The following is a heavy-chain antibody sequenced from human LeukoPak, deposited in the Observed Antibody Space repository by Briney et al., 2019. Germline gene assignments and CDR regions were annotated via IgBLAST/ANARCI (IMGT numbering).Heavy chain of an antibody. Sequence: SETLSLTYTVSGGSISSSSYYWGWIRQPPGKGLEWIGSIYYSGSTYYNPSLKSRVTISVDTSKNQFSLKLSAVTAADTAVYYCARDAGATRLYMDVWGKGTTVTISS. V-gene: IGHV4-39*07. D-gene: IGHD1-26*01. J-gene: IGHJ6*03. CDR3: ARDAGATRLYMDV. CDR1: GGSISSSSYY. CDR2: IYYSGST.